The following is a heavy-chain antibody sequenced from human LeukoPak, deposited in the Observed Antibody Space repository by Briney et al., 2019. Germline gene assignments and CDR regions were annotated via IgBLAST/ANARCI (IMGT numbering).Heavy chain of an antibody. Sequence: PSETLSLTCTVSGGSISGYFWTWIRQPAGKELEWIGRIYSSGTAYYNPSLESRVTISLDTFNNQFSLKVTSVTAADTAVYYCARGTEKTRISGYYSFDHWGRGLLVTVSP. CDR2: IYSSGTA. CDR1: GGSISGYF. J-gene: IGHJ4*02. CDR3: ARGTEKTRISGYYSFDH. V-gene: IGHV4-4*07. D-gene: IGHD5-12*01.